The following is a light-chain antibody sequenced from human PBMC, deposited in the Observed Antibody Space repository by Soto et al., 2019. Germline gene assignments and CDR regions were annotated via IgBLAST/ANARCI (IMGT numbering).Light chain of an antibody. CDR2: GAS. Sequence: EIVLTQSPGTLSLSPGERATLSCRASQSVSSSYLAWYQQKPGQAPRLLIYGASSRATGIPDRFSGSGSGTDLTLTISRLEPEDFAVYYCQRYGSSLYTFGQGTKLEIK. CDR3: QRYGSSLYT. V-gene: IGKV3-20*01. CDR1: QSVSSSY. J-gene: IGKJ2*01.